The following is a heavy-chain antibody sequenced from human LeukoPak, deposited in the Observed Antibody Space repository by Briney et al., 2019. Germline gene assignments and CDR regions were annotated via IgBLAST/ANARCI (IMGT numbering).Heavy chain of an antibody. CDR2: MYPGDSDI. CDR3: ARRAPDLQDYDSSGYIDY. D-gene: IGHD3-22*01. Sequence: GESLKISCKGSGYSFTSYWIGWVRQMPGKGLEWMGIMYPGDSDIRYSPSFQGQVTISADKSISTAYLQWSSLKASDTAMYYCARRAPDLQDYDSSGYIDYWGQGTLVTVSS. V-gene: IGHV5-51*01. J-gene: IGHJ4*02. CDR1: GYSFTSYW.